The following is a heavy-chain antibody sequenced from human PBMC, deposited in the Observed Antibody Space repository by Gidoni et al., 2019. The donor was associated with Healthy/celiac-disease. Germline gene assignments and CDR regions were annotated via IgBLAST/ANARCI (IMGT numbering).Heavy chain of an antibody. CDR2: IKSKADGGTT. V-gene: IGHV3-15*01. CDR3: TTAHYYDSSGYFG. Sequence: EVQLVESGGGLVKPGGSLRLSCAAPGFPFSNAWMSWVRQAPGKGLEWVGRIKSKADGGTTDYAAPVKGRFTISRDDSKNTLYLQMNSLKTEDTAVYYCTTAHYYDSSGYFGWGQGTLVTVSS. D-gene: IGHD3-22*01. J-gene: IGHJ4*02. CDR1: GFPFSNAW.